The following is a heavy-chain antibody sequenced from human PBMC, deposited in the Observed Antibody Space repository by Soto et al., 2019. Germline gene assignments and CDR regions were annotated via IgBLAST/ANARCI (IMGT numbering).Heavy chain of an antibody. CDR3: ARDLSVIDTAIVSGPETYYFDY. J-gene: IGHJ4*02. CDR2: ITSRSDYI. Sequence: GGSLRLSCAASGFTFSSYSMNWARQAPGKGLEWVSSITSRSDYIYYADSVKGRFTISRDNAKNSLYLQMDGLRAEDTAVYYCARDLSVIDTAIVSGPETYYFDYWGQGTLVTVSS. V-gene: IGHV3-21*01. D-gene: IGHD5-18*01. CDR1: GFTFSSYS.